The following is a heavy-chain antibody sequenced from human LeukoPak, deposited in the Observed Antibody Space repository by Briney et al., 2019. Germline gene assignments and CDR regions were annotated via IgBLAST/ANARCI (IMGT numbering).Heavy chain of an antibody. CDR3: ARNYLSSIAAGGTSVWFEP. J-gene: IGHJ5*02. CDR2: ITAHTGNA. D-gene: IGHD6-13*01. Sequence: ASVRVSSTASGYTFTSYGICWVRHAPGQRRVRTGYITAHTGNANSAQKPQGRVTMTTDSSTCTAYVELRSMRSDGTALYYCARNYLSSIAAGGTSVWFEPWGQGTLVTVSS. CDR1: GYTFTSYG. V-gene: IGHV1-18*01.